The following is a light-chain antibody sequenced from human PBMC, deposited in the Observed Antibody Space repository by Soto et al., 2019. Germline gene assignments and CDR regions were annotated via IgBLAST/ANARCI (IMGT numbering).Light chain of an antibody. J-gene: IGKJ1*01. CDR2: SAS. Sequence: EIVLTQAPGTLSLSPGERAHLSCRASQSVSSSYLAWYHQKPGQAPRLLIHSASSRATGIPDRFSASGTGTDFTLTISRLEPEDFAVYYCQQYSASPRTFGQGTKVDIK. V-gene: IGKV3-20*01. CDR3: QQYSASPRT. CDR1: QSVSSSY.